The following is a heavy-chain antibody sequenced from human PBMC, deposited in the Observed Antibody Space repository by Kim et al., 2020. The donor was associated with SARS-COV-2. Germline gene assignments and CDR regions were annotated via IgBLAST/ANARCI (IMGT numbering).Heavy chain of an antibody. Sequence: SETLSLTCAVYGGSFSGYYWSWIRQPPGKGLEWIGEINHSGSTNYNPSLKSRVTISVDTSKNQFSLKLSSVTAADTAVYYCARVPERTFDIWGQGTMVTVSS. CDR2: INHSGST. J-gene: IGHJ3*02. V-gene: IGHV4-34*01. CDR3: ARVPERTFDI. CDR1: GGSFSGYY.